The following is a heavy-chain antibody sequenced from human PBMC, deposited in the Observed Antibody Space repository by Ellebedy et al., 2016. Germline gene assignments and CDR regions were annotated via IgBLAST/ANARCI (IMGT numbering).Heavy chain of an antibody. CDR3: ARDSHDYGDREIDY. CDR2: IWYDGSNK. D-gene: IGHD4-17*01. J-gene: IGHJ4*02. Sequence: GGSLRLSCVASGFIFSTYGMHWVRQAPGKGPEWVAAIWYDGSNKYYADSVKGRFTISRDNSKNTPYLQMNSLSAEDTAVYYCARDSHDYGDREIDYWGQGTLVTVSS. CDR1: GFIFSTYG. V-gene: IGHV3-33*01.